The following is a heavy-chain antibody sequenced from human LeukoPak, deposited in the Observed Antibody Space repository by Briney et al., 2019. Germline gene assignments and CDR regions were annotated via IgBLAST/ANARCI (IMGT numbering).Heavy chain of an antibody. CDR1: GDSVSSNSVA. CDR3: ARDPGAFDM. J-gene: IGHJ3*02. Sequence: SQTLSLTCAISGDSVSSNSVAWNWIKQSPSRGLEWLGRTYYRSKWYNDYAVSVKSRITINPDTSKNQFSLHLNSVIPEDTAVYYCARDPGAFDMWGQGTMVTVS. D-gene: IGHD3-10*01. V-gene: IGHV6-1*01. CDR2: TYYRSKWYN.